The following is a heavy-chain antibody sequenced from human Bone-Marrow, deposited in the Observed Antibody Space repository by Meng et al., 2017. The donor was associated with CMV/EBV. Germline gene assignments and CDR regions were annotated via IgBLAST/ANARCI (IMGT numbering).Heavy chain of an antibody. CDR2: ISAYNGDT. Sequence: ASGNTLTTYGISWVRQAPGQGLEWMGWISAYNGDTNYAQKFQGRVTMTTDTSTSTAYMELRSLRSDDAAIYYCARDHIAARPGWFDPWGQGTLVTVSS. CDR3: ARDHIAARPGWFDP. D-gene: IGHD6-6*01. V-gene: IGHV1-18*01. J-gene: IGHJ5*02. CDR1: GNTLTTYG.